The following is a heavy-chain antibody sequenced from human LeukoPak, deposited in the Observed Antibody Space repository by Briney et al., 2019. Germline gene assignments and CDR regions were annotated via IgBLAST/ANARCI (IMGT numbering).Heavy chain of an antibody. CDR3: ARQRGYGCDY. CDR1: GGSISSSSYY. J-gene: IGHJ4*02. D-gene: IGHD5-18*01. Sequence: SETLSVTCTVSGGSISSSSYYWGWIRQPPGKGLEWIGSIYDSGSTYYNPSLKSRVTISVDTSKNQFSLKLSSVTAADTAVYYCARQRGYGCDYWGQGTLVSVSS. CDR2: IYDSGST. V-gene: IGHV4-39*01.